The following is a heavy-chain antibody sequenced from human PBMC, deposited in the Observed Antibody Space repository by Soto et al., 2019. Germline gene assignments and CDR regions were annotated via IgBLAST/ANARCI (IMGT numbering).Heavy chain of an antibody. Sequence: EVQLVESGGGLVQPGGSLRLSCAATGFTFSTYWMHWVRQGPGKGLVWVSRISTDGSSTTYADSVKGRFTISRDNAKNTLYLQMNSLRAEDTAVYYCARATGSNHPFDHWGQGSLVTVSS. J-gene: IGHJ4*02. CDR1: GFTFSTYW. V-gene: IGHV3-74*01. CDR2: ISTDGSST. D-gene: IGHD2-2*01. CDR3: ARATGSNHPFDH.